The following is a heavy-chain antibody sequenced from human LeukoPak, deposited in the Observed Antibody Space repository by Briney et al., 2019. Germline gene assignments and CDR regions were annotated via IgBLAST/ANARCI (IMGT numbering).Heavy chain of an antibody. V-gene: IGHV1-46*01. CDR3: ARAGSERALAARPDY. CDR1: GYTFTSYY. J-gene: IGHJ4*02. D-gene: IGHD6-6*01. Sequence: ASVKVSCKASGYTFTSYYMHWVRQAPGQGLEWMGIINPSGGSTSYAQKFQGRVTMTRDTSTSTVYMELSSLRSEDTAVYYCARAGSERALAARPDYWGQGTLVTVSS. CDR2: INPSGGST.